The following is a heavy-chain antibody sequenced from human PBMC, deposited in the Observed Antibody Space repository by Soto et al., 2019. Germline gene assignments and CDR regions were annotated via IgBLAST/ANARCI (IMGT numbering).Heavy chain of an antibody. V-gene: IGHV3-23*01. Sequence: LSCAASGFTFSSYAMSWVRQAPGKGLEWVSAISGSGGSTYYADSVKGRFTISRDNSKNTLYLQMNSLRAEDTAVYYCAKSPYKAARFVLLLFDYWGQGTLVTVSS. CDR3: AKSPYKAARFVLLLFDY. CDR1: GFTFSSYA. J-gene: IGHJ4*02. CDR2: ISGSGGST. D-gene: IGHD6-6*01.